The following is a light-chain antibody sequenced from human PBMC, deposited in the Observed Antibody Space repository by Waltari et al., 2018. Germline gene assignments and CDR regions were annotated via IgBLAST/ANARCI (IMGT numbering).Light chain of an antibody. J-gene: IGLJ2*01. CDR3: QAWDSNRYVI. V-gene: IGLV3-1*01. Sequence: SYELTQSPSLSVSPGQTASITCSGDHLGNKYLSCYPQKPGQSPVIPIFQDTLRPSGIPERFSGSNSGNTATLTISGTQAVDEADYYCQAWDSNRYVIFGGGTKLTVL. CDR1: HLGNKY. CDR2: QDT.